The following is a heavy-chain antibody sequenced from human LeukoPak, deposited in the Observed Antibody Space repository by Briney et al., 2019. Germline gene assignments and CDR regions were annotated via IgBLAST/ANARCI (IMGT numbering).Heavy chain of an antibody. CDR1: GYTFINYH. Sequence: ASVKVSCKASGYTFINYHISWVRQAPGQGLEWMGWISGNTGNTNYAQKLQGRVTMTTDTSTSTAYMELRSLRSDDTAVYYCARDNSGLEYWGQGTLVTASS. V-gene: IGHV1-18*01. CDR3: ARDNSGLEY. J-gene: IGHJ4*02. CDR2: ISGNTGNT.